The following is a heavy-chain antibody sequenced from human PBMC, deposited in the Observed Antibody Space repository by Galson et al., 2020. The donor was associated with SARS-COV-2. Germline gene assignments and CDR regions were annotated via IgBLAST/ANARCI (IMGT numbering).Heavy chain of an antibody. D-gene: IGHD6-13*01. CDR1: GFTFGGYS. V-gene: IGHV3-30*04. CDR2: IFHDTRNN. J-gene: IGHJ4*02. CDR3: AREGSRVLGGNFDY. Sequence: GGSLRLSCAASGFTFGGYSMHWVRKAPGTGPEWVAAIFHDTRNNFHADSVKGRFTISRDNSKNTLYLQMNSLRAEDTAVYYCAREGSRVLGGNFDYWGQGTLVTVSS.